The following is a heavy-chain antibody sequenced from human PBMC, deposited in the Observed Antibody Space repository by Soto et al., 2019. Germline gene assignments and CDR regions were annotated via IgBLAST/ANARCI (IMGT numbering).Heavy chain of an antibody. J-gene: IGHJ4*02. Sequence: GGSLRLSCAASGFTFTRYSMNWVRQAPGKGLERVSSISSTTNYIYYGDSMKGRFTISRDNAKNSLYLEMNSLRASDTAMYYCARHNGGSGWFSDYWGQGALVTVSS. CDR1: GFTFTRYS. V-gene: IGHV3-21*04. D-gene: IGHD6-19*01. CDR3: ARHNGGSGWFSDY. CDR2: ISSTTNYI.